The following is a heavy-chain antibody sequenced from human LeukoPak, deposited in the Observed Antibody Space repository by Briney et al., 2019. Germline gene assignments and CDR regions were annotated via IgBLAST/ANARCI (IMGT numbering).Heavy chain of an antibody. CDR3: ASYPRYSSTPPFDY. Sequence: ASVKVSCKASGYSFTGQDMHWVRQAPAHGHEWVGWSNPNSGDTNYAQKFQGRVTMTRDTTISTAYMELNRLTSDDTAVYYCASYPRYSSTPPFDYWGQGTPVTVSS. CDR1: GYSFTGQD. CDR2: SNPNSGDT. J-gene: IGHJ4*02. D-gene: IGHD6-19*01. V-gene: IGHV1-2*02.